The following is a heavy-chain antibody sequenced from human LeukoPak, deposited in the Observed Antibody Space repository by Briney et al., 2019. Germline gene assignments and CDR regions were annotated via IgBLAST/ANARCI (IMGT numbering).Heavy chain of an antibody. V-gene: IGHV3-53*01. J-gene: IGHJ4*02. Sequence: PGGSLRLSCAASGFTVSSNYMSWVRQAPGKGLEWVSVIYSGGSTYYADSVKGRFTISRDNSKNTLYLQMNSLRAEDTAVYYCARGDRIQLWFYFDYWGQGTLVTVSS. CDR2: IYSGGST. D-gene: IGHD5-18*01. CDR1: GFTVSSNY. CDR3: ARGDRIQLWFYFDY.